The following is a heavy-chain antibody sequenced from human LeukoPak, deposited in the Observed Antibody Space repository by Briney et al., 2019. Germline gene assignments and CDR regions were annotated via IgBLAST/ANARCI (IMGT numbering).Heavy chain of an antibody. CDR2: ISAHYGNT. V-gene: IGHV1-18*01. J-gene: IGHJ4*02. D-gene: IGHD2-15*01. Sequence: GASVKVSYKASGYIFTRYGISWVRQAPGPGLEGMGWISAHYGNTNYAQKLQGRLTMTTDTSTNTAYMEWRSLRPDDTAVYYCARDFFHGHCSGLSCFLLDYWGQGSLVTVSS. CDR1: GYIFTRYG. CDR3: ARDFFHGHCSGLSCFLLDY.